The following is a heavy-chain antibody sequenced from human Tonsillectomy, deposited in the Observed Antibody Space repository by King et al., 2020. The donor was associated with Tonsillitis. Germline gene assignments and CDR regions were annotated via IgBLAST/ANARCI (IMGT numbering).Heavy chain of an antibody. J-gene: IGHJ4*02. V-gene: IGHV4-39*01. CDR2: ICYSGST. CDR3: ASHTYSRDFDY. Sequence: QLQESGPGLVKPSETLSLTCTVSGGSFSSSSYFWGWIRQPPGKGLEWIGSICYSGSTYYNPSLKSRVTISVDTSKNQFSLKLISVTAADTAVYYCASHTYSRDFDYWGQGTLVTVSS. CDR1: GGSFSSSSYF. D-gene: IGHD6-13*01.